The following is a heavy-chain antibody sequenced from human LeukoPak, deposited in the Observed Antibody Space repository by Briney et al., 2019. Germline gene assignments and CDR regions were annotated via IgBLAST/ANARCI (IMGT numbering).Heavy chain of an antibody. D-gene: IGHD3-22*01. CDR1: GFTFSSYA. CDR2: IYSGGST. Sequence: GGSLRLSCAASGFTFSSYAMSWVRQAPGKGLEWVSVIYSGGSTYYADSVKGRFTISRDNSKNTLYLEMNSLRAEDTAVYYCARGRNYYDSSAAYWGQGTLVTVSS. V-gene: IGHV3-53*01. CDR3: ARGRNYYDSSAAY. J-gene: IGHJ4*02.